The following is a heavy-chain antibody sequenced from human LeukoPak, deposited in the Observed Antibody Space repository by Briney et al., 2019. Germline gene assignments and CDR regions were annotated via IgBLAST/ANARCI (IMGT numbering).Heavy chain of an antibody. CDR2: IYTSGST. CDR1: GYSISSGYY. J-gene: IGHJ4*02. CDR3: ARAPGSYYDFWSGYYGFDY. D-gene: IGHD3-3*01. V-gene: IGHV4-38-2*01. Sequence: SSETLSLTCAVSGYSISSGYYWGWIRQPPGKGLEWIGRIYTSGSTNYNPSLKSRVTISVDTSKNQFSLKLSSVTAADTAVYYCARAPGSYYDFWSGYYGFDYWGQGTLVTVSS.